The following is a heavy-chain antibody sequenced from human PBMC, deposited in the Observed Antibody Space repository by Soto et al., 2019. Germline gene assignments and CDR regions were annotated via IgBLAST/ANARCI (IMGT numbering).Heavy chain of an antibody. CDR1: GFTFSSYA. CDR2: ISYDGSNK. J-gene: IGHJ6*02. CDR3: ARETIYYYYGMDV. V-gene: IGHV3-30-3*01. D-gene: IGHD1-7*01. Sequence: PGGSLRLSCAASGFTFSSYAMHWVRQAPGKGLEWVAVISYDGSNKYYADSVKGRFTISRDNSKNTLYLQMNSLRAEDTAVYYCARETIYYYYGMDVWGQGTTVTVSS.